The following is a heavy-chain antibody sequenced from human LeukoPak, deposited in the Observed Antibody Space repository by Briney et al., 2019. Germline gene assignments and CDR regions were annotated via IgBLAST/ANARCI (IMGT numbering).Heavy chain of an antibody. CDR1: GGSFSGYY. J-gene: IGHJ5*02. V-gene: IGHV4-34*01. CDR2: INHSGST. Sequence: SETLSLACAVYGGSFSGYYWSWIRQPPGKGLEWIGEINHSGSTNYNPSLKSRVTISVDTSKNQFSLKLSSVTAADTAVYYCARGRWFDPWGQGTLVTVSS. CDR3: ARGRWFDP.